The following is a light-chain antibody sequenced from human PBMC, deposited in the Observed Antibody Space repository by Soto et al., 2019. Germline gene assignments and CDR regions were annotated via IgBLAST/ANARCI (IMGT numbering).Light chain of an antibody. CDR2: WAS. V-gene: IGKV1-27*01. CDR3: QQHYSAPLT. CDR1: QDIGND. Sequence: DIQMTQSPSSLSASVGDRVTITCRASQDIGNDVGWYQQKPGKAPKLLISWASSRQSGVPDRFSGSGSGTDFTLTISSLQAEDVAVYYCQQHYSAPLTFAGGTKVEIK. J-gene: IGKJ4*01.